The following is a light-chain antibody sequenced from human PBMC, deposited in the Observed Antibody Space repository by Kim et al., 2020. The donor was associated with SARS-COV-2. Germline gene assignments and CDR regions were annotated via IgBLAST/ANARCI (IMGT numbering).Light chain of an antibody. V-gene: IGKV3-11*02. CDR1: QSVSKY. CDR3: QQRSHWPRT. Sequence: EIVLTQSPATLSLSPGERATLSCRASQSVSKYLAWYQQKPGQAPRLLVYDVSYRATGIPARFSGSGSGRDFTLTISSLEPEDFAVYYCQQRSHWPRTFGQGTKVDIK. CDR2: DVS. J-gene: IGKJ1*01.